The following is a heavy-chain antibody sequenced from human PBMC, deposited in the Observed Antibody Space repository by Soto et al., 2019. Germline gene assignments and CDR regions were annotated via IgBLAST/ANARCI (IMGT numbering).Heavy chain of an antibody. V-gene: IGHV4-34*01. Sequence: PSETLSLTCTVSGGSISSYYWSWIRQPPGKGLEWIGEINHSGVTNYKPSLKRRVTISVDTSKNQFSLQLKSVTAADTAVYYCARDKITGLFDYWGQGTLVTVSS. J-gene: IGHJ4*02. CDR3: ARDKITGLFDY. D-gene: IGHD2-8*02. CDR1: GGSISSYY. CDR2: INHSGVT.